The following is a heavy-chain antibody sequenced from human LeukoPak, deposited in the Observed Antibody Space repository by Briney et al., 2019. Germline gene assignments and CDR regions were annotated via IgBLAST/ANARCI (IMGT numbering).Heavy chain of an antibody. V-gene: IGHV4-39*07. Sequence: PSETLSLTCTVSGGSISRSSYYWGWIRQPPGKGLEWIGSIYYSGSTYYNPSLKSRVTISVDRSKNQFSLKLSSVTAADTAVYYCAGREYSSSSFHRPFDYWGQGTLVTVSS. J-gene: IGHJ4*02. CDR2: IYYSGST. D-gene: IGHD6-6*01. CDR3: AGREYSSSSFHRPFDY. CDR1: GGSISRSSYY.